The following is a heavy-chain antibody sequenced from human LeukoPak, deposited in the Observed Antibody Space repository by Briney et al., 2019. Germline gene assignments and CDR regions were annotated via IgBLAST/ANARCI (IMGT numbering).Heavy chain of an antibody. CDR2: ISSSSSTI. CDR3: AREIKDSSLSYYFDY. J-gene: IGHJ4*02. Sequence: PGVPLRLSCAASGFTFSSYALNWVRQAPGKGLEWVSYISSSSSTIYYADSVKGRFTISRDNAKNSLYLQMNSLRAEDTAVYYCAREIKDSSLSYYFDYWGQGTLVTVSS. CDR1: GFTFSSYA. D-gene: IGHD6-13*01. V-gene: IGHV3-48*01.